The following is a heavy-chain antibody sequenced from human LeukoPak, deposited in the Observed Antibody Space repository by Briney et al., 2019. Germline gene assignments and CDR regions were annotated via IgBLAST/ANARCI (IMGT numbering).Heavy chain of an antibody. Sequence: SETLSLTCTVSGGSISSYYWSWIRQPAGKGLEWIGRIYTSGSTNYNPSPKSRVTMSVDTSKNQFSLKLSSVTAADTAVYYCARGYDDYVWGSYRPYFDYWGQGTLVTVSS. CDR1: GGSISSYY. CDR3: ARGYDDYVWGSYRPYFDY. V-gene: IGHV4-4*07. J-gene: IGHJ4*02. CDR2: IYTSGST. D-gene: IGHD3-16*02.